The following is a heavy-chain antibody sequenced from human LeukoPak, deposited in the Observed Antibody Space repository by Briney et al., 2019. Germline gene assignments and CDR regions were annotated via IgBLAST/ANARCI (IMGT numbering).Heavy chain of an antibody. D-gene: IGHD2-2*02. CDR2: IIPIFGTA. V-gene: IGHV1-69*05. CDR1: GGTFSSYA. J-gene: IGHJ4*02. Sequence: SVKVSCKASGGTFSSYAISWVRQAPGQGLEWMGGIIPIFGTANYAQKFQGRVTITTAESTSTAYMELSSLRSEDTAVYYCAREGAAIGFSEYYFDYWGQGTLVTVSS. CDR3: AREGAAIGFSEYYFDY.